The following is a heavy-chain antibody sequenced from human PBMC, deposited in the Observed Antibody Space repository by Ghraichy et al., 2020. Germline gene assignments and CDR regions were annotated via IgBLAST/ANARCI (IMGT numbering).Heavy chain of an antibody. CDR2: INSDGSST. V-gene: IGHV3-74*01. CDR3: ARPPVPDYGDYGPSLNYYYYYGMDV. J-gene: IGHJ6*02. CDR1: GFTFSSYW. Sequence: GGSLRLSCAASGFTFSSYWMHWVRQAPGKGLVWVSRINSDGSSTSYADSVKGRFTISRDNAKNTLYLQMNSLRAEDTAVYYCARPPVPDYGDYGPSLNYYYYYGMDVWGQGTTVTVSS. D-gene: IGHD4-17*01.